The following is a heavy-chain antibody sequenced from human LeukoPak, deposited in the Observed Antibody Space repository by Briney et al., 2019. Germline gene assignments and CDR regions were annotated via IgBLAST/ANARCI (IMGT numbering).Heavy chain of an antibody. CDR3: ARDLRTPGFFDY. J-gene: IGHJ4*02. Sequence: GGSLRLFCAASGFTFNNHWMNWVRQAPGKGLEWVANIEQDGSEKYYVDSVKSRFTISRDNAKNSVSLQMNSLRAEDTAVYYCARDLRTPGFFDYWGQGTLVTVSS. CDR1: GFTFNNHW. V-gene: IGHV3-7*01. CDR2: IEQDGSEK.